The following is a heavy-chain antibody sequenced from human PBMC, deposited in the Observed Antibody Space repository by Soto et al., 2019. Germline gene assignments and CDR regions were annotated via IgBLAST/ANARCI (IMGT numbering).Heavy chain of an antibody. CDR3: ARDRAIISAPTKEYVFEI. V-gene: IGHV4-59*01. Sequence: ETLSLTCTVSGGSMNYYYWSWTGQPPWKGLEWIGYIYHSGTAEYNPSLKSRVTLSVDTSKSQFSLKMSSVTAADTAVYYCARDRAIISAPTKEYVFEIWGQGTMVTVSS. D-gene: IGHD5-12*01. J-gene: IGHJ3*02. CDR1: GGSMNYYY. CDR2: IYHSGTA.